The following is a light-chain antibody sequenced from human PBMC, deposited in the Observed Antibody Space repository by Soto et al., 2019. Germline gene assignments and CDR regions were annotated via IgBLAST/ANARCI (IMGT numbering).Light chain of an antibody. J-gene: IGLJ2*01. CDR3: QAEDRSLSGHVV. CDR2: NNN. Sequence: QSVLTQPPSLSGSPRQRFTVSCTGTSSNLGASFAVHRHQQLPGAPPKLYCYNNNGRPSGVADRFSGSNSGNSAFLAITVLRAGDEADYYCQAEDRSLSGHVVLGGVTKLTVL. V-gene: IGLV1-40*01. CDR1: SSNLGASFA.